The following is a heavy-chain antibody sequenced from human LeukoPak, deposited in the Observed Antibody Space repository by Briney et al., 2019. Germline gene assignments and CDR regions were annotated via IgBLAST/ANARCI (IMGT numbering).Heavy chain of an antibody. D-gene: IGHD4-17*01. CDR3: ASLRDYEIAFDI. Sequence: SETLSLTCTVSGGSISSYYWSWIRQPPGKGLEWIGYIYYSGSTYYNPSLKSRVTISVDTSKNQFSLKLSSVTAADTAVYYCASLRDYEIAFDIWGQGTMVTVSS. J-gene: IGHJ3*02. CDR2: IYYSGST. V-gene: IGHV4-59*12. CDR1: GGSISSYY.